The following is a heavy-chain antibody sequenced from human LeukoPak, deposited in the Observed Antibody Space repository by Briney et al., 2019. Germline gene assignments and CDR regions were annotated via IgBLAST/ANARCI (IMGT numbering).Heavy chain of an antibody. CDR3: ARDLHYHVAMDV. CDR2: IGSDDKA. CDR1: GFTFSAYA. D-gene: IGHD1-26*01. J-gene: IGHJ6*02. Sequence: PGGSLRLSCKASGFTFSAYAMTWVRQAPGKGLEWVSSIGSDDKAHYSESVKGRFAISRDNSKNTLFLQLHNLRLEDTALYYCARDLHYHVAMDVWGQGTTVTVSS. V-gene: IGHV3-23*01.